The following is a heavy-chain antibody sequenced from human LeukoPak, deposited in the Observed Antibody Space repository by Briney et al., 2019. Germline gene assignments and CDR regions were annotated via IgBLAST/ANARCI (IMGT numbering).Heavy chain of an antibody. CDR3: AKDLGGGSGCYDL. Sequence: GRSLRLSCAASGFTFSSYGMHWGRPAPGKGLEGVAIISYDGSNKYYADSVQGRFTISRDNSKNTLYLQMNSLRAEDTAVYYCAKDLGGGSGCYDLWGRGTLVTVSS. CDR2: ISYDGSNK. D-gene: IGHD6-19*01. J-gene: IGHJ2*01. CDR1: GFTFSSYG. V-gene: IGHV3-30*18.